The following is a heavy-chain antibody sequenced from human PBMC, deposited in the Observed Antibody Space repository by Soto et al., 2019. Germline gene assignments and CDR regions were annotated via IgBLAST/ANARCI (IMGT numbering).Heavy chain of an antibody. J-gene: IGHJ5*02. Sequence: QVQLVQSGAEVKKPGSSVKVSCKASGGTFSSYTISWVRQAPGQGLEWMGRIIPILGIANYAQKCQGRVTITADKSTSTAYMELSSLRSEDTAVYYCAGYLIGIAVATSNTWGQGTLVTVSS. CDR2: IIPILGIA. D-gene: IGHD6-19*01. CDR1: GGTFSSYT. CDR3: AGYLIGIAVATSNT. V-gene: IGHV1-69*02.